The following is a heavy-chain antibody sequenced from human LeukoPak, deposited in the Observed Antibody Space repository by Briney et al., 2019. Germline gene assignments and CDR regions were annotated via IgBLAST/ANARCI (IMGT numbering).Heavy chain of an antibody. J-gene: IGHJ3*02. D-gene: IGHD3-10*01. V-gene: IGHV3-7*01. CDR1: KFTFSSFS. CDR3: ARDFIYGAGREAFDI. CDR2: VKQDGSER. Sequence: AGGSLRLSCAASKFTFSSFSMSWVRQAPGKGLEWVANVKQDGSERIHVDSMKGRFTISRDNARSTIYLQMNSLRVEDTAVYYCARDFIYGAGREAFDIWGQGTMLIVSS.